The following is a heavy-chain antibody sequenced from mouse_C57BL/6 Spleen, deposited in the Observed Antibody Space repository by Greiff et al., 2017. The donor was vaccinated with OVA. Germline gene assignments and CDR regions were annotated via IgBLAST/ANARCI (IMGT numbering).Heavy chain of an antibody. CDR2: IYPGDGDT. CDR3: ASDYGNYVSYWYFDV. Sequence: QVQLKESGPELVKPGASVKISCKASGYAFSSSWMNWVKQRPGKGLEWIGRIYPGDGDTNYNGKFKGKATLTADKSSSTAYMQLSSLTSEDSAVYFCASDYGNYVSYWYFDVWGTGTTVTVSS. CDR1: GYAFSSSW. D-gene: IGHD2-1*01. V-gene: IGHV1-82*01. J-gene: IGHJ1*03.